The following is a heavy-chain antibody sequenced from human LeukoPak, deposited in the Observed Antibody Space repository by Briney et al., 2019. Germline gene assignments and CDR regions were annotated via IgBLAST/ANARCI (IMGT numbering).Heavy chain of an antibody. D-gene: IGHD6-13*01. CDR3: AKDIFTGIAAAGAIDY. V-gene: IGHV3-11*01. CDR1: GFTFSNYY. Sequence: GGSLRLSCAASGFTFSNYYMSWFRQAPGKGLEWISYINTGDGTIYYADSVKGRFTISRDNSKNSLYLQMNSLRAEDTALYYCAKDIFTGIAAAGAIDYWGQGTLVTVSS. J-gene: IGHJ4*02. CDR2: INTGDGTI.